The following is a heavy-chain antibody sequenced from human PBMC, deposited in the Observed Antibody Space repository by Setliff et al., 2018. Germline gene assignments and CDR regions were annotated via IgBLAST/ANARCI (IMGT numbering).Heavy chain of an antibody. CDR1: GYTFTSYW. J-gene: IGHJ5*02. D-gene: IGHD4-17*01. Sequence: PGESLKISCKASGYTFTSYWIGWVRQMPGKGLEWMGIIYPGDSDARYSPSFRGQVTISVDKSISTAYLQWRSLKASDTAIYYCARQGDYDRVDPWGQGTLVTVSS. CDR3: ARQGDYDRVDP. CDR2: IYPGDSDA. V-gene: IGHV5-51*01.